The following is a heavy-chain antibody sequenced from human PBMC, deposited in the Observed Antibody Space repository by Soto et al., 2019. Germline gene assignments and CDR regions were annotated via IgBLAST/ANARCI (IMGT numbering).Heavy chain of an antibody. V-gene: IGHV4-59*08. CDR3: ARHHYDLWSGSWFDP. CDR2: IYYSGST. J-gene: IGHJ5*02. D-gene: IGHD3-3*01. CDR1: GGSISSYY. Sequence: SETLSLTCTVSGGSISSYYWSWIRQPPGKGLEWIGYIYYSGSTNYNPSLKSRVTISVDTSKNQFSLKLSSVTAADTAVYYCARHHYDLWSGSWFDPGGKGTLVTVSS.